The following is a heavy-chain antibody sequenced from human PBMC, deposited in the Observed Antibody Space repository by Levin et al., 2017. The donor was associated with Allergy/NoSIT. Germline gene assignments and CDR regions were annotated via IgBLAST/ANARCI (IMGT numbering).Heavy chain of an antibody. CDR1: GFTFDDYD. CDR2: INGNGDTL. D-gene: IGHD3-10*01. V-gene: IGHV3-20*04. J-gene: IGHJ4*02. Sequence: GGSLRLSCTASGFTFDDYDMTWVRQAPGKGLEWVSGINGNGDTLGYADSVKGRVTISRDNAKKSLYLQMNSLRVEDTALYYCARAIKVRGDMITPFVDYWGQGTLVTVST. CDR3: ARAIKVRGDMITPFVDY.